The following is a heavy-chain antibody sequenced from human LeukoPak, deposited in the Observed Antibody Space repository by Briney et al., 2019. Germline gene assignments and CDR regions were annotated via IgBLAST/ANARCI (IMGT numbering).Heavy chain of an antibody. CDR1: GGSISSSSYY. Sequence: PSETLSLTCTVSGGSISSSSYYWGWIRQPPGKGLEWIGSIYYSGSTYYNPSLKSRVTISVDTSKNQFSLKLSSVTAADTAVYYCARDHRGDRDAFDIWGQGTMVTVSS. D-gene: IGHD2-21*02. V-gene: IGHV4-39*07. J-gene: IGHJ3*02. CDR3: ARDHRGDRDAFDI. CDR2: IYYSGST.